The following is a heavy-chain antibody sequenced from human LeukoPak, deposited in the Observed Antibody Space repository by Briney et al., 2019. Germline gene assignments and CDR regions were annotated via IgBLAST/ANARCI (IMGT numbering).Heavy chain of an antibody. CDR1: GGSISSSDYY. V-gene: IGHV4-39*07. CDR2: IYYSGST. D-gene: IGHD6-13*01. J-gene: IGHJ6*02. CDR3: ARGQQPSYYYGMDV. Sequence: SETLSLTCAVSGGSISSSDYYWGWIRQPPGKGLEWIGSIYYSGSTYYNPSLKSRVTISVDTSKNQFSLKLSSVTAADTAVYYCARGQQPSYYYGMDVWGQGTTVTVSS.